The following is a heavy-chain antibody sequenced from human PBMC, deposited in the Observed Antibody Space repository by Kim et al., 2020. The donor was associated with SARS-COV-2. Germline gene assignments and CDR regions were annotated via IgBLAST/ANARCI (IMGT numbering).Heavy chain of an antibody. CDR1: GFSVTDNY. D-gene: IGHD3-10*01. CDR3: ARGSGNTYFISGSYYYFDH. CDR2: IFTGGGP. V-gene: IGHV3-53*01. Sequence: WGSLRLSCAASGFSVTDNYMAWVRQTPQKGLEWVSTIFTGGGPYYADSVKGRFTISRDDFANTDSLQIDFLRADDTALYFCARGSGNTYFISGSYYYFDHWGQGTLLTASS. J-gene: IGHJ4*02.